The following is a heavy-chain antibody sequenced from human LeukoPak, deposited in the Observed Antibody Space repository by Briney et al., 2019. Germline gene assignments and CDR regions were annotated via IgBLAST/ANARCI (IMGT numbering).Heavy chain of an antibody. J-gene: IGHJ4*02. CDR2: INPSGGTT. Sequence: ASVKVSCKASGYTFTSYDIHWVRQAPGQGLEWMGIINPSGGTTSYAQRFQGRVTMTRDTTTTTVYMELSSLNYDDTAIYYCARVGGGYDSSGGYWGQGTLVTVSS. V-gene: IGHV1-46*01. CDR1: GYTFTSYD. CDR3: ARVGGGYDSSGGY. D-gene: IGHD5-12*01.